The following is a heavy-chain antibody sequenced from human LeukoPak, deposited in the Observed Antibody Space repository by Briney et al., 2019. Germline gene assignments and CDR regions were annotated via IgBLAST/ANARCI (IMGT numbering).Heavy chain of an antibody. Sequence: SETLSLTCTVSGGSISSYYWNWIRQPPGKGLEWIGYIYYSGSTNYNPSLKSRVTISVDKSNNQLSLKLSSVTAADTAVYYCARNREDGYSYGYSDYWGQGTLVTVSS. CDR3: ARNREDGYSYGYSDY. J-gene: IGHJ4*02. D-gene: IGHD5-18*01. CDR1: GGSISSYY. V-gene: IGHV4-59*12. CDR2: IYYSGST.